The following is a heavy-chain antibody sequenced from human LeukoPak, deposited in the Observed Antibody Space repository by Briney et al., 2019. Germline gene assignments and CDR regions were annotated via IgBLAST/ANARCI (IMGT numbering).Heavy chain of an antibody. D-gene: IGHD1-26*01. J-gene: IGHJ6*01. CDR2: ISADGRA. V-gene: IGHV3-43*02. Sequence: PGGSLSLSCVASGMNFEKYAMHWVRQRPGEGLEWVAVISADGRADHADSVKGRFTVSRANRKESLFLDMSSLGDENRALYYCATWAFYHSLDVWGQGTTVIVSS. CDR3: ATWAFYHSLDV. CDR1: GMNFEKYA.